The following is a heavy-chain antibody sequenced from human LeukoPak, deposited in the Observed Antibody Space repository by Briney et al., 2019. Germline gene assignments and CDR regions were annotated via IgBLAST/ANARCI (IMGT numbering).Heavy chain of an antibody. J-gene: IGHJ4*02. CDR2: IQNHGNDK. CDR1: GFTFSRYG. D-gene: IGHD3-10*01. CDR3: ARESGRSRVGELLRD. V-gene: IGHV3-30*02. Sequence: GRSLRLSCAASGFTFSRYGMHWVRQAPGKGLEWVTFIQNHGNDKRYADSGKGRFTVSRDNSKNTLYLQIHSLRAEDTAMYYCARESGRSRVGELLRDWGQGTLVTVSS.